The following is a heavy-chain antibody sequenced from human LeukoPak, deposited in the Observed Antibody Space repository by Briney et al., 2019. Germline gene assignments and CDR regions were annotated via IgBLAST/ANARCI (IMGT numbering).Heavy chain of an antibody. CDR3: AKFKELTPGMDV. D-gene: IGHD3-10*01. CDR1: GFTFSSYA. CDR2: ISGSGGST. Sequence: PGGSLRLSCAASGFTFSSYAMSWVRQAPGKGLERVSAISGSGGSTYYADSVKGRFTISRDNSKNTLYLQMNSLRAEDTAVYYCAKFKELTPGMDVWGQGTTVTVSS. V-gene: IGHV3-23*01. J-gene: IGHJ6*02.